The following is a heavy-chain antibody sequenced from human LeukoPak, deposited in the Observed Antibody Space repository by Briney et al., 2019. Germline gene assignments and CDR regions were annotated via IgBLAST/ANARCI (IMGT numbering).Heavy chain of an antibody. CDR3: AKDLTGRGYGDGEVDY. Sequence: KTGGSLRLSCAASGFTFSDYYMSWIRQAPGKGLEWLSYIISTGGTIYYADSVKGRFTISRDNAKNSLYLQMNSLRAEDTAVYYCAKDLTGRGYGDGEVDYWGQGTLVTVSS. J-gene: IGHJ4*02. CDR1: GFTFSDYY. CDR2: IISTGGTI. D-gene: IGHD4-17*01. V-gene: IGHV3-11*04.